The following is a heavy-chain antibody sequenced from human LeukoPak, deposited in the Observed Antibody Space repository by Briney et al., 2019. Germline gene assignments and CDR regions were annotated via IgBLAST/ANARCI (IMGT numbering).Heavy chain of an antibody. J-gene: IGHJ4*02. CDR2: ISYDGSNK. V-gene: IGHV3-30*18. D-gene: IGHD3-10*01. CDR1: GFTFSSYG. Sequence: GGSLRLSCAASGFTFSSYGMHWVRQAPGKGLEWVAVISYDGSNKSYADSVKGRFTISRDNSKNTLYLQMNSLRAEDTAVYYCAKDFAQGEYWGQGTLVTVSS. CDR3: AKDFAQGEY.